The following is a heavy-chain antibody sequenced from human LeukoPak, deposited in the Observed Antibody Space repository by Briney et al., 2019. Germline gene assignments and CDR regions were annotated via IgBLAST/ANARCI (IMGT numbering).Heavy chain of an antibody. CDR1: GGSFSGYY. CDR2: INHSGST. Sequence: SETLSLTCAVYGGSFSGYYWSWIRQPPGKGLEWIGKINHSGSTNYNPPLKSRVTISVDTSMNQFPLKLSSVTAADTAVYYCARQRDSSSWYWNYWGQGTLVTVSS. CDR3: ARQRDSSSWYWNY. J-gene: IGHJ4*02. D-gene: IGHD6-13*01. V-gene: IGHV4-34*01.